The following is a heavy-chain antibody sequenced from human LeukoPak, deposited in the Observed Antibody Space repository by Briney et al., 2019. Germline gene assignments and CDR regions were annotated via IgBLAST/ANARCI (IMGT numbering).Heavy chain of an antibody. CDR2: TYYRSKLYN. V-gene: IGHV6-1*01. Sequence: SQTLSLTCAISGDSLSSNSAAWNWIRQSPSRGLEWLGSTYYRSKLYNDYAVSVKSLITINPDTSKNHFSLQLNSVTPEDTAVYYCARASRKIAAAAPLDYWGQGTLVTVSS. D-gene: IGHD6-13*01. J-gene: IGHJ4*02. CDR3: ARASRKIAAAAPLDY. CDR1: GDSLSSNSAA.